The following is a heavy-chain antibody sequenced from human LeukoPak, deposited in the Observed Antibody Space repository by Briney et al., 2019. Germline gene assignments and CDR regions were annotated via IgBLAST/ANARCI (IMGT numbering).Heavy chain of an antibody. V-gene: IGHV4-39*01. D-gene: IGHD6-13*01. J-gene: IGHJ4*02. CDR1: GGSISSSSYY. CDR2: IYYSGST. CDR3: ARQKAAGGIGEFGY. Sequence: PSETLSLTCTVSGGSISSSSYYWGWIRQPPGKGLEWIGSIYYSGSTYYNPSLKSRVTISVDTSKNQFSLKVSSVTAADTAVYYCARQKAAGGIGEFGYWGQGTLVTVSS.